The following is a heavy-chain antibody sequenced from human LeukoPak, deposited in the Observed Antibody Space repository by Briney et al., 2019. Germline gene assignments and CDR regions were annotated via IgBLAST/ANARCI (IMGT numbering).Heavy chain of an antibody. CDR3: ARGLGYSGSYPISL. J-gene: IGHJ2*01. Sequence: EALNIPCKGSGYRFTSYWIVWVRQMPGKGLEWMGIISPGDSDTRYSPSFQGQVTISADKSISTAYLQWSSLKASDTAMYYCARGLGYSGSYPISLWGRGTLVTVSS. D-gene: IGHD1-26*01. CDR2: ISPGDSDT. CDR1: GYRFTSYW. V-gene: IGHV5-51*01.